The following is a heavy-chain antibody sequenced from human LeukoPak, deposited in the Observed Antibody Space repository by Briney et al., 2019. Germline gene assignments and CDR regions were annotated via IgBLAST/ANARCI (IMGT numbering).Heavy chain of an antibody. Sequence: SGTLSLTCTVSGGSISSDYWSWIRQPAGKGLEYIGRIYISGSTNYNPSLKGRVTMSVDTSKNQVSLNLRSVTAADTAVYYCARWFGSGQNWFDPWGQGTLVTVSS. V-gene: IGHV4-4*07. CDR1: GGSISSDY. CDR2: IYISGST. D-gene: IGHD6-19*01. J-gene: IGHJ5*02. CDR3: ARWFGSGQNWFDP.